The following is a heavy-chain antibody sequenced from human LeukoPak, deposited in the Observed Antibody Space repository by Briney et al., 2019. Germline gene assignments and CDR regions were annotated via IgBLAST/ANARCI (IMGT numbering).Heavy chain of an antibody. CDR1: GGTFSSYA. D-gene: IGHD5-12*01. J-gene: IGHJ4*02. CDR2: IIPILGIA. CDR3: AREKAVVDIVATTEITFFDY. V-gene: IGHV1-69*04. Sequence: SVKVSCKASGGTFSSYAVSWVRQAPGQGLEWMGRIIPILGIANYAQKFQGRVTITADKSTSTAYMELSSLRSKDTAVYYCAREKAVVDIVATTEITFFDYWGQGTLVTVSS.